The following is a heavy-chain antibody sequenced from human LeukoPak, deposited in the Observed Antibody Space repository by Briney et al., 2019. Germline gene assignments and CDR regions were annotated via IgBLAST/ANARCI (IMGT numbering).Heavy chain of an antibody. J-gene: IGHJ4*02. Sequence: GRPLRLSCAASGFTFSSYGMHWVRQAPGKGLEWVAVIWYDGRNKYYADSVKGRFTISRDKSTDTLYLQMNSLRAEDTAVYYCARDVNNQFDYWGQGTLVTVSS. V-gene: IGHV3-33*01. D-gene: IGHD1-14*01. CDR3: ARDVNNQFDY. CDR1: GFTFSSYG. CDR2: IWYDGRNK.